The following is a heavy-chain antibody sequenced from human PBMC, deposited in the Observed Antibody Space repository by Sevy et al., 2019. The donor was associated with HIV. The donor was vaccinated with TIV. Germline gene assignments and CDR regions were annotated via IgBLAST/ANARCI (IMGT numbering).Heavy chain of an antibody. J-gene: IGHJ4*02. CDR2: ISSSGSTI. V-gene: IGHV3-11*01. CDR1: GFTFSDYY. Sequence: GGSLRLPCAASGFTFSDYYMSWIRQAPGKGLEWVSYISSSGSTIYYADSVKGRFTISRDNAKNSLYLQMNSLRAEDTAVYYCARFEYSSSSYYFDYWGQGTLVTVSS. D-gene: IGHD6-6*01. CDR3: ARFEYSSSSYYFDY.